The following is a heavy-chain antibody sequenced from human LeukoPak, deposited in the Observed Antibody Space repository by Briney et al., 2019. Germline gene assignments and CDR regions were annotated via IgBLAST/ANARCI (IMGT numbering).Heavy chain of an antibody. CDR1: GFTSFDFP. CDR3: ARDNICAFDI. V-gene: IGHV3-48*02. J-gene: IGHJ3*02. Sequence: GGSLRLSCEGSGFTSFDFPMNWVRKAPGKRLEWVSHIRTDGTRTYADSVKGRFTISRDDAKTSVYLQMNSLRDEDTAMYYCARDNICAFDIWGQGTMVTVSS. CDR2: IRTDGTR. D-gene: IGHD3-9*01.